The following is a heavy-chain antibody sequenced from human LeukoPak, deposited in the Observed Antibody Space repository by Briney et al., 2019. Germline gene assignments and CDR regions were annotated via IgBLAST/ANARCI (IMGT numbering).Heavy chain of an antibody. D-gene: IGHD6-19*01. CDR1: GFSFKTYG. Sequence: GRSLTLSCAASGFSFKTYGMHWVRQAPGRGLEWVAVISYDGRNEYYADSVKGRFTISRDKSRNTLYLQMNSLRTEDTAMYYCAKDLHSSSNDYYGMDVWGQGTTVTVSS. CDR2: ISYDGRNE. J-gene: IGHJ6*02. CDR3: AKDLHSSSNDYYGMDV. V-gene: IGHV3-30*18.